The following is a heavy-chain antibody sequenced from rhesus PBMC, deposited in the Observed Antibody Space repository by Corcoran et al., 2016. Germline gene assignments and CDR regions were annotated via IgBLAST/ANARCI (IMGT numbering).Heavy chain of an antibody. CDR1: GGSISSSY. Sequence: QLQLQESGPGLVKPSETLSVTCAVSGGSISSSYWSWIRQAPGQGLEWIGYIFGSGSSTNYNPSIKSRVTLSVDTSKNQLSLKLSSVTAADTAVYYCARYTLRGFDYWGQGVLVTVSS. V-gene: IGHV4-169*01. CDR3: ARYTLRGFDY. D-gene: IGHD3S6*01. J-gene: IGHJ4*01. CDR2: IFGSGSST.